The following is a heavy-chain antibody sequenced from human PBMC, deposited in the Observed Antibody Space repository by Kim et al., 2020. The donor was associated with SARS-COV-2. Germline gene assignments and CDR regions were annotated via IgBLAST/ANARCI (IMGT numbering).Heavy chain of an antibody. J-gene: IGHJ6*02. D-gene: IGHD3-10*01. CDR1: GYTFTSYA. CDR2: INAGNGNT. V-gene: IGHV1-3*01. Sequence: ASVKVSCKASGYTFTSYAMHWVRQAPGQRLEWMGWINAGNGNTKYSQKFQGRVTITRDTSASTAYMELSSLRSEDTAVYYCARSIRITMVRGVIAGMSGYYGMDVWGQGTTVTGSS. CDR3: ARSIRITMVRGVIAGMSGYYGMDV.